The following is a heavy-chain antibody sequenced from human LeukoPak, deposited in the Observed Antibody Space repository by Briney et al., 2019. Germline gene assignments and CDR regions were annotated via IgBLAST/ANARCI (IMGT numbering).Heavy chain of an antibody. CDR3: ARHVGYGNNWFDP. V-gene: IGHV4-59*08. J-gene: IGHJ5*02. CDR2: IYYSGST. D-gene: IGHD5-18*01. CDR1: GGSISSFY. Sequence: PSETLSLTCTVSGGSISSFYWSRIRQPPGKGLEWIGYIYYSGSTNYNPSLKSRVTISVDTSKNQFSLKLRSVTAADTAVYYCARHVGYGNNWFDPWGQGTLVTVSS.